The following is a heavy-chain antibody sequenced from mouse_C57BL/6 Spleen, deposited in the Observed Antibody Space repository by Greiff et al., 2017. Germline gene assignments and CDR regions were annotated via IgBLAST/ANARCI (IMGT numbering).Heavy chain of an antibody. CDR2: IWRGGST. J-gene: IGHJ4*01. CDR1: GFSLTSYG. CDR3: AKGDDGYYVAMDY. Sequence: VMLVESGPGLVQPSQSLSITCTVSGFSLTSYGVHWVRQSPGKGLEWLGVIWRGGSTDYNAAFMSRLSITKDNSKSQVFFKMNSLQADDTAIYYCAKGDDGYYVAMDYWGQGTSVTVSS. V-gene: IGHV2-5*01. D-gene: IGHD2-3*01.